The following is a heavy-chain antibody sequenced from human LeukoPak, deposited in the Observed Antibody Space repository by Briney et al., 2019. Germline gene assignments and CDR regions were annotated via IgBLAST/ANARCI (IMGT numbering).Heavy chain of an antibody. Sequence: SDTLSLTCTVSGGSISSGGYYWSWIRQHPGKGLEWIGYIYYSGSTYYNPSLKSRVTITVDTSKNQFSLKLSSVTAADTAVYYCARSSLILFDYWGQGTLVTVSS. V-gene: IGHV4-31*03. CDR1: GGSISSGGYY. CDR2: IYYSGST. J-gene: IGHJ4*02. D-gene: IGHD2/OR15-2a*01. CDR3: ARSSLILFDY.